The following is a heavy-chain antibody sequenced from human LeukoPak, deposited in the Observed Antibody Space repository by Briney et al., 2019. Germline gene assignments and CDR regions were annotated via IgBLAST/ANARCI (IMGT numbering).Heavy chain of an antibody. V-gene: IGHV3-48*04. CDR1: GFTFSNYG. CDR2: ISSDSSTI. Sequence: QPGGSLRLSCAASGFTFSNYGMHWVRQAPGKGLEWVSYISSDSSTIYYADSVKGRFTISRDNAKNSLYLQMNSLRTEDTAVYYCANTEYQRLGTDYWGQGTLVTVSS. D-gene: IGHD2-2*01. CDR3: ANTEYQRLGTDY. J-gene: IGHJ4*02.